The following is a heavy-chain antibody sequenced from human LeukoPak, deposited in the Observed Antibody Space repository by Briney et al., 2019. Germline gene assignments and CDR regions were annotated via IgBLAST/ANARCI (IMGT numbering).Heavy chain of an antibody. J-gene: IGHJ4*02. CDR2: IYYSGST. CDR3: ARHASRFSAYSSGWYETDY. D-gene: IGHD6-19*01. CDR1: GGSISSYY. V-gene: IGHV4-59*08. Sequence: SETLSLTCTVSGGSISSYYWSWIRRPPGKGLEWIGYIYYSGSTNYNPSLKSRVTISVDTSKNQFSLKLSSVTAADTAVYYCARHASRFSAYSSGWYETDYWGQGTLVTVSS.